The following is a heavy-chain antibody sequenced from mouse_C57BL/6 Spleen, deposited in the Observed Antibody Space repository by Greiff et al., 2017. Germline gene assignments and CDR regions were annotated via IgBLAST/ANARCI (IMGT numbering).Heavy chain of an antibody. V-gene: IGHV1-81*01. Sequence: VQVVESGAELARPGASVKLSCKASGYTFTSYGISWVKQRTGQGLEWIGEIYPRSGNTYYNEKFKGKATLTADKSSSTAYMELRSLTSEDSAVYFCARRGDAMDYWGQGTSVTVSS. CDR2: IYPRSGNT. CDR3: ARRGDAMDY. J-gene: IGHJ4*01. CDR1: GYTFTSYG.